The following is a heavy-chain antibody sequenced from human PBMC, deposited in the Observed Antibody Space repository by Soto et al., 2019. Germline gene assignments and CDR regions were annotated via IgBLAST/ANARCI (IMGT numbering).Heavy chain of an antibody. CDR1: GFAFGNYP. CDR3: AKDRTMARGIRAFDI. V-gene: IGHV3-23*01. Sequence: GGSLRLSCVASGFAFGNYPMAWVRQTPGKGLQWISTISGSGGMTDYEDSVRGRFTVSIDHSKDTVHLQMISLRADDTAVYYCAKDRTMARGIRAFDIWRQGTTVTVSS. CDR2: ISGSGGMT. D-gene: IGHD3-10*01. J-gene: IGHJ3*02.